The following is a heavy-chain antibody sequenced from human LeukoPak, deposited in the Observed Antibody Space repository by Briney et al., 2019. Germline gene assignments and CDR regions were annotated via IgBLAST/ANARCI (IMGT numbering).Heavy chain of an antibody. CDR2: IRSDGSDK. J-gene: IGHJ5*02. Sequence: GGSLRLSCAASGFTFSSFNMNWVRQAPGKGLEWVASIRSDGSDKNYADSVKGRFTISRDNSKNTLYLEMSSLRPEDTAIYSCAKSLGYCRGGSCYPWGQGTLVTVSS. CDR1: GFTFSSFN. D-gene: IGHD2-15*01. CDR3: AKSLGYCRGGSCYP. V-gene: IGHV3-30*02.